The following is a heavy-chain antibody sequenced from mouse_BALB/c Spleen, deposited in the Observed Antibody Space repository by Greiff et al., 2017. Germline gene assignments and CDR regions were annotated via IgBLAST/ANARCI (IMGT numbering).Heavy chain of an antibody. V-gene: IGHV5-6-4*01. J-gene: IGHJ4*01. CDR2: ISSGGSYT. D-gene: IGHD2-1*01. CDR1: GFTFSSYT. Sequence: DVHLVESGGGLVKPGGSLKLSCAASGFTFSSYTMSWVRQTPEKRLEWVATISSGGSYTYYPDSVKGRFTISRDNAKNTLYLQMSSLKSEDTAMYYCTRDRDYYGNFYAMDYWGQGTSVTVSS. CDR3: TRDRDYYGNFYAMDY.